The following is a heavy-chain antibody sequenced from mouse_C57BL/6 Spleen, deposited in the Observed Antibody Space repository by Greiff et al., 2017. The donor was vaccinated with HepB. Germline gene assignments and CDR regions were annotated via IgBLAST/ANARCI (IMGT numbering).Heavy chain of an antibody. V-gene: IGHV1-53*01. D-gene: IGHD1-1*01. CDR3: ARITTVVATDY. CDR1: GYTFTSYW. J-gene: IGHJ2*01. Sequence: VQLQQSGTELVKPGASVKLSCKASGYTFTSYWMHWVKQRPGQGLEWIGNINPSNGGTNYNEKFKSKATLTVDKSSSTADMQLSSLTSEDAAVYYCARITTVVATDYWGQGTTLTVSS. CDR2: INPSNGGT.